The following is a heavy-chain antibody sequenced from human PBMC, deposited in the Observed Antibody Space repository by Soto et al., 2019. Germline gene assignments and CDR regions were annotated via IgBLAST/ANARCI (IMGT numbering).Heavy chain of an antibody. CDR1: GFTFSNAW. Sequence: EVQLVESGGGLVKPGGSLRLSCAASGFTFSNAWMTWVRQAPGKALEWVGRSKSKTDGGTIDYAAPVKGRFTVSRDDSEPTLYLQMNSLKTEDTAVYYCTTDSVYRRSSLYFAYWGLVTQVSVAS. CDR2: SKSKTDGGTI. J-gene: IGHJ4*02. D-gene: IGHD6-6*01. V-gene: IGHV3-15*01. CDR3: TTDSVYRRSSLYFAY.